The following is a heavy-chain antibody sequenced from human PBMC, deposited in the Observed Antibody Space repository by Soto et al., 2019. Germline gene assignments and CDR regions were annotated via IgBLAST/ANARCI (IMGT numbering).Heavy chain of an antibody. Sequence: GSLRPSCAASGFTFSIYSMNLVLQAPGKGLEWVSSISSSSSYIYYADSVKGRFTISRDNAKNSLYLQMNSLRVEDTAVYYCARDGYDFWSGYYGPPGMDVWGQGTTVTVSS. V-gene: IGHV3-21*01. CDR3: ARDGYDFWSGYYGPPGMDV. CDR2: ISSSSSYI. D-gene: IGHD3-3*01. J-gene: IGHJ6*02. CDR1: GFTFSIYS.